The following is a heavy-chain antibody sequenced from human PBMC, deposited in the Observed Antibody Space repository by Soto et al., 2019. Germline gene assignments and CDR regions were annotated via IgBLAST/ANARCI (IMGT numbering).Heavy chain of an antibody. Sequence: ASVKVSCKASGYTFTSYGISWVRQAPGQGLEWMGWISAYNGNTNYAQRFHGRVTITADKSTSTVYMELYSLKSEDTAVYYCARDLGSGYDPGDYWGQGTLVTVSS. CDR3: ARDLGSGYDPGDY. V-gene: IGHV1-18*01. J-gene: IGHJ4*02. D-gene: IGHD5-12*01. CDR2: ISAYNGNT. CDR1: GYTFTSYG.